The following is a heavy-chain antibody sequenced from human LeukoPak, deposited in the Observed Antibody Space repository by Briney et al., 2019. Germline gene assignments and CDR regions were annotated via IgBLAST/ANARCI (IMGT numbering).Heavy chain of an antibody. CDR3: ARRRVYYDSSGYHLYYFDY. CDR1: GGSISSYY. J-gene: IGHJ4*02. D-gene: IGHD3-22*01. V-gene: IGHV4-59*08. CDR2: IYYSGST. Sequence: SETLSLTCTVSGGSISSYYWSRIRQPPGKGLEWIGYIYYSGSTNYNPSLKSRVTISVDTSKNQFSLKLSSVTAADTAVYYCARRRVYYDSSGYHLYYFDYWGQGTLVTVSS.